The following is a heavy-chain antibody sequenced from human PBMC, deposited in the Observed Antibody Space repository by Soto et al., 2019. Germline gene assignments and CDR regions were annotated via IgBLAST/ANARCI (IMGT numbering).Heavy chain of an antibody. D-gene: IGHD6-19*01. CDR1: GGTFSSYA. CDR2: IIPIFGTA. V-gene: IGHV1-69*13. Sequence: GASVKVSCKASGGTFSSYAISWVRQAPGQGLEWMGGIIPIFGTANYAQKFQGRVTITADESTSTAYMELSSLRSEDTAVYYCARDGAREYSSGWYGYNWFDPWGQGTLVTVSS. CDR3: ARDGAREYSSGWYGYNWFDP. J-gene: IGHJ5*02.